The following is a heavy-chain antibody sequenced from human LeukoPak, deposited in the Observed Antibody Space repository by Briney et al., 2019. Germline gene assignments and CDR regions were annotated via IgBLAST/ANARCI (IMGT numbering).Heavy chain of an antibody. CDR1: GFTFSSYA. Sequence: GGSLRLSCAASGFTFSSYAMSWVRQAPGKGLEWVSAISGSGGSTYYADSVKGRFTISRDNSKNTLYLQMNSLRAEDTAVYYCAKSAYRWDSSGYYYDRWGAFDIWGQGTMVTVSS. D-gene: IGHD3-22*01. V-gene: IGHV3-23*01. CDR2: ISGSGGST. J-gene: IGHJ3*02. CDR3: AKSAYRWDSSGYYYDRWGAFDI.